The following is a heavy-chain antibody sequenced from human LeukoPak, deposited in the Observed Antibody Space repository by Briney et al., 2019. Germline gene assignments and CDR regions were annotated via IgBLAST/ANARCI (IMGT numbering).Heavy chain of an antibody. J-gene: IGHJ6*02. D-gene: IGHD2-15*01. Sequence: ASVKVSCKVSGYPLSDLALQWVRQAPGKGLEWMGGIDHEDGNIIYAQNFQGRATVTEDTSTDTVYMELSGLRSDDTAVYYCVNSDYYYYYGMDVWGQGTLVTVSS. CDR3: VNSDYYYYYGMDV. V-gene: IGHV1-24*01. CDR1: GYPLSDLA. CDR2: IDHEDGNI.